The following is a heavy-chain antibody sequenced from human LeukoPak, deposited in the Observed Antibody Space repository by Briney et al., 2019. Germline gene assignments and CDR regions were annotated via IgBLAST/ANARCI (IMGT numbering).Heavy chain of an antibody. CDR3: ARGSLTYYYDSSGYYLDAFDI. J-gene: IGHJ3*02. Sequence: GESLKISCKGSGYSFTSYWIGWVRQMPGKGLEWMGIIYPGDSDTRYSPSFQGQVTISADKSISTAYLQWSSLKASDTAMYYCARGSLTYYYDSSGYYLDAFDIWGQGTMVTVSS. CDR1: GYSFTSYW. CDR2: IYPGDSDT. D-gene: IGHD3-22*01. V-gene: IGHV5-51*01.